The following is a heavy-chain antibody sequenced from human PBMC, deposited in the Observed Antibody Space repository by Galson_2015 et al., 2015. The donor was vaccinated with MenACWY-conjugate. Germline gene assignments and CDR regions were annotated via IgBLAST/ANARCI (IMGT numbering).Heavy chain of an antibody. Sequence: SVKVSCKASGCTFSSYVITWVRQAPGQGLEWMGVIIPMFGTPNYAQKVQGRVTITADNSTNTAYMEMSSLRSEDTAMYYCARRRYYYSEADVWGKGTTVTVSS. J-gene: IGHJ6*04. CDR2: IIPMFGTP. CDR1: GCTFSSYV. D-gene: IGHD3-10*01. CDR3: ARRRYYYSEADV. V-gene: IGHV1-69*06.